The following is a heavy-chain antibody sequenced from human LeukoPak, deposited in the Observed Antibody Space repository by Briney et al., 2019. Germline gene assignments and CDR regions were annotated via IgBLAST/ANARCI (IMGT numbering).Heavy chain of an antibody. D-gene: IGHD6-13*01. J-gene: IGHJ4*02. V-gene: IGHV4-59*01. CDR3: ARGVVAAAGRTFDS. CDR1: GDSFSYFY. CDR2: IYNSGST. Sequence: SETLSLTCTVSGDSFSYFYWSWIRQPPGKGLEWIGYIYNSGSTNYNPSLKSRVTISLDTSKNQFSLKLSSVTAADTAVYYCARGVVAAAGRTFDSWGQGTLVTVSS.